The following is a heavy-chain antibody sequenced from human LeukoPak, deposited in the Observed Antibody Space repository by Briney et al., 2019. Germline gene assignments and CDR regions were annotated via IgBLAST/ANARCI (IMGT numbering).Heavy chain of an antibody. D-gene: IGHD2-2*01. CDR1: GFTFSSYE. V-gene: IGHV3-48*03. J-gene: IGHJ3*02. CDR3: AGAGRTSSDAFDI. Sequence: GGSLRLSCAASGFTFSSYEMNWVRQAPGKGLEWVSYISSSGSTIYYADSVKGRFTISRDNSKNTLYLQMNSLRAEDTAVYYCAGAGRTSSDAFDIWGQGTMVTVSS. CDR2: ISSSGSTI.